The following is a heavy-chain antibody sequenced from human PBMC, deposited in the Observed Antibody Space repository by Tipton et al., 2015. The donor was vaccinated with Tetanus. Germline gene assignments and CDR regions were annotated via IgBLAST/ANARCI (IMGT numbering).Heavy chain of an antibody. CDR2: IYYSGST. V-gene: IGHV4-59*01. Sequence: TLSLTCTVSGGSISSYYWSWIRQPPGKGLEWIGYIYYSGSTNYNPSLKSRVTISVDTSKNQFSLKLSSVTAADTAVYYCARERYYYDSSGYEGAFDIWGQGTMVTVSS. CDR1: GGSISSYY. J-gene: IGHJ3*02. CDR3: ARERYYYDSSGYEGAFDI. D-gene: IGHD3-22*01.